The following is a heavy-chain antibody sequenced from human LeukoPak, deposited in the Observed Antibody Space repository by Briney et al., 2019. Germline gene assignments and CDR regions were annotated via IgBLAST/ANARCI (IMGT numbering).Heavy chain of an antibody. CDR1: GGSISSYY. Sequence: PSETLSLTCTVSGGSISSYYWSWIRQPAGKGLEWIGRIYTSVSTNYNPSLKSRVTISVDKSKNQFSLKLSSVTAADTAVYYCARAYSSPQGAYYYYMDVWGKGTTVTVSS. V-gene: IGHV4-4*07. CDR2: IYTSVST. D-gene: IGHD6-13*01. CDR3: ARAYSSPQGAYYYYMDV. J-gene: IGHJ6*03.